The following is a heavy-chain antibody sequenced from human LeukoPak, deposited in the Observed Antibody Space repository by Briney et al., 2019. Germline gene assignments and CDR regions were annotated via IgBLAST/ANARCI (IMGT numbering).Heavy chain of an antibody. CDR1: GFTFSSYW. Sequence: PGGSLRLSCAASGFTFSSYWMHWGRRAPGKGLGGFSRINRDGSSTSYADSVKGRFTISRDNAKNTLYLQMNSLRAEDTAVYYCARDPGYYYGSGSYSTTHFDYWGQGTLVTVSS. CDR2: INRDGSST. D-gene: IGHD3-10*01. V-gene: IGHV3-74*01. J-gene: IGHJ4*02. CDR3: ARDPGYYYGSGSYSTTHFDY.